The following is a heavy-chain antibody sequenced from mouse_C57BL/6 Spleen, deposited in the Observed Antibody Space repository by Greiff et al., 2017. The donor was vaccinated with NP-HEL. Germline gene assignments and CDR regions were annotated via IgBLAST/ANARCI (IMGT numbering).Heavy chain of an antibody. V-gene: IGHV1-4*01. CDR3: PHYDYDEGYFDV. CDR2: INPSSGYT. D-gene: IGHD2-4*01. J-gene: IGHJ1*03. CDR1: GYTFTSYT. Sequence: QVQLKQSGAELARPGASVKMSCKASGYTFTSYTMHWVKQRPGQGLEWIGYINPSSGYTKYNQKFKDKATLTADKSSSTAYMQLSSLTSEDSAVYYCPHYDYDEGYFDVWGTGTTVTVSS.